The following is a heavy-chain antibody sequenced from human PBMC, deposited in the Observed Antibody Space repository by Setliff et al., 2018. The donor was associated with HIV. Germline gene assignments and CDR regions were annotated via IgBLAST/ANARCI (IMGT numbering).Heavy chain of an antibody. Sequence: GGSLRLSCAASRFSFSTSWMTWVRQAPGKGLEWVGRIRSKFDGGTADYAAPAKGTFTISRDDSKSMLYLQLNRLKTEDTAVYYCARYFRDGSYNDYWGQGTLVTVSS. V-gene: IGHV3-15*01. CDR3: ARYFRDGSYNDY. J-gene: IGHJ4*02. CDR2: IRSKFDGGTA. CDR1: RFSFSTSW. D-gene: IGHD3-10*01.